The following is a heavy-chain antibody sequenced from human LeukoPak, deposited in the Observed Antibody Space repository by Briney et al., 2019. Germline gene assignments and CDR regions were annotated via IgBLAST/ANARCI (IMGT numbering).Heavy chain of an antibody. CDR3: ARENGNSDAFDI. CDR1: GYSISSGYY. Sequence: PSETLSLTCAVSGYSISSGYYWGWIRQPPGKGLEWIGSIYHSGSTYYNPSLKSRVTISVDTSKNQFSLKLSSVTAADTAVYYCARENGNSDAFDIWGQGTMVTVSS. V-gene: IGHV4-38-2*02. D-gene: IGHD4-23*01. J-gene: IGHJ3*02. CDR2: IYHSGST.